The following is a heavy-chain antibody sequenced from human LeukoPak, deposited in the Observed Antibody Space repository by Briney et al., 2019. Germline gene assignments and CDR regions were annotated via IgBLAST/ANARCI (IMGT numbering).Heavy chain of an antibody. CDR3: ARYSNYPPWSGCYIPLGY. Sequence: GGSLRLSCAASGFTFSSYAMSWVRQAPGKGLEWVSAISGSGGSTYYADSVKGRFTISRDNSKNTLYLQMNSLRAEDTAVYYCARYSNYPPWSGCYIPLGYWGQGTLVTVSS. J-gene: IGHJ4*02. CDR1: GFTFSSYA. V-gene: IGHV3-23*01. D-gene: IGHD3-3*01. CDR2: ISGSGGST.